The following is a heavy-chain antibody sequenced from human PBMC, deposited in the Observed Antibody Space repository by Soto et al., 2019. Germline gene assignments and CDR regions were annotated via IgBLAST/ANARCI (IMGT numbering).Heavy chain of an antibody. J-gene: IGHJ4*02. D-gene: IGHD6-19*01. CDR1: GFTFSSYA. Sequence: EVQLLESGGGLVQPGGSLRLSSEASGFTFSSYAMKWVRQGPGKGLEWGSVISGSGGSTYYADSVKGRFTISRDNSKNTLYLQMNSLRAEDTAVYYYASRSSGWYFDYWGQGTLVTVSS. V-gene: IGHV3-23*01. CDR3: ASRSSGWYFDY. CDR2: ISGSGGST.